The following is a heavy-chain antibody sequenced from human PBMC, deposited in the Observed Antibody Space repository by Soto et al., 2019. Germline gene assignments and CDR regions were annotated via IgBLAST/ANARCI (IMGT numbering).Heavy chain of an antibody. CDR1: GFTFSSYA. CDR2: VSYDGNNK. V-gene: IGHV3-30-3*01. Sequence: GGSLRLSCAASGFTFSSYAIHWVRQAPGKGLEWMAVVSYDGNNKYYADSVKGRFTISRDNSKNTLYLEMNSLRAEDTAVYYCARDSLYCINGACQRKGLDYWGQGTLVTVSS. D-gene: IGHD2-8*01. J-gene: IGHJ4*02. CDR3: ARDSLYCINGACQRKGLDY.